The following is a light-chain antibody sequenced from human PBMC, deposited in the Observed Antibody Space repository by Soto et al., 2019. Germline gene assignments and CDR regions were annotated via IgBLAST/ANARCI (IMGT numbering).Light chain of an antibody. V-gene: IGKV1-9*01. CDR1: QGISNY. CDR3: QQLNTYPLT. Sequence: DIQLTQSPPFLPASVGDRVTITCRAGQGISNYLAWYQQKLGKAPGLLIYAASTLQRGVSSRFSGSGSGTEFTLTISSLQPEDFATYYCQQLNTYPLTFGGGTKV. J-gene: IGKJ4*01. CDR2: AAS.